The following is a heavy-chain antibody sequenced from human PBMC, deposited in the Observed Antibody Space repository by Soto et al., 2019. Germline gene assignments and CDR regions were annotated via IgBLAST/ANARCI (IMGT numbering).Heavy chain of an antibody. V-gene: IGHV1-69*13. J-gene: IGHJ4*02. CDR3: ARNHYYDSSGYSYFGY. D-gene: IGHD3-22*01. CDR2: IIPIFGTT. Sequence: SVKVSCKASGGTFSSYAISWVRQAPGQGLEWMGGIIPIFGTTKHAQKFQGRVTSRADESTSTVYMELSRLTSEDTALYYCARNHYYDSSGYSYFGYWRQGTTVTFSS. CDR1: GGTFSSYA.